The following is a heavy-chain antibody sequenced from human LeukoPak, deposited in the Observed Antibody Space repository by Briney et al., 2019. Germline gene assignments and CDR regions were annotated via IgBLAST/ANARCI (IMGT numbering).Heavy chain of an antibody. CDR2: ISYDGSNK. CDR1: GFTFSSYA. J-gene: IGHJ4*02. V-gene: IGHV3-30-3*01. Sequence: GGSLRLSCAASGFTFSSYAMHWVRQAPGKGLEWVAVISYDGSNKYYADSVKGRFTISRDNSKNTLYLQTNSLRAEDTAVYYCAKDRWELVYWGQGTLVTVSS. CDR3: AKDRWELVY. D-gene: IGHD1-26*01.